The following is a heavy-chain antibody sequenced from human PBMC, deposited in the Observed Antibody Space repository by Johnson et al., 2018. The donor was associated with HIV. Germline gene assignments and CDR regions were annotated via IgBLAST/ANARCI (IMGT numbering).Heavy chain of an antibody. V-gene: IGHV3-66*01. CDR1: GFSVSSNY. D-gene: IGHD6-13*01. CDR3: ARDSLQQPDAFDI. Sequence: VQLVESGGGLVQPGGSLRLSCAASGFSVSSNYMTWVRQAPGKGLEWVSVLFSGGDTYYADSVRGRFTISRDNSKNTLYLQMNSLRAEDTAVYYCARDSLQQPDAFDIWGQGTMVTVSS. CDR2: LFSGGDT. J-gene: IGHJ3*02.